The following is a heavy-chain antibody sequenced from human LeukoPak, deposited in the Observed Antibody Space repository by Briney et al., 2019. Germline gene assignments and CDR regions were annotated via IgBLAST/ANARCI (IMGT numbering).Heavy chain of an antibody. CDR2: IYTSGST. CDR3: ARGWWVAATLYYFDY. CDR1: GGSISSGSYY. V-gene: IGHV4-61*02. Sequence: PSQTLSLTCTVSGGSISSGSYYWSWIRQPAGKGLEWIGRIYTSGSTNYNPSLKSRVTISVDTSKNQFSLKLSSVTAADTAVYYCARGWWVAATLYYFDYWGQGTLVTVSS. J-gene: IGHJ4*02. D-gene: IGHD2-15*01.